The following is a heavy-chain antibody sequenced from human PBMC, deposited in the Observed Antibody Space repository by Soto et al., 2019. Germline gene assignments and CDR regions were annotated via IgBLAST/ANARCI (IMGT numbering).Heavy chain of an antibody. D-gene: IGHD3-22*01. CDR3: ARDYFHYDSSGYVY. Sequence: ASVKVSCKASGYTFTGYYMHWVRQAPGQGLEWMGWISANNGSTNYAQKLQGRVTMTTDTSTSTAYMELRSLRSDDTAVYYCARDYFHYDSSGYVYWGQGTXVTVSS. V-gene: IGHV1-18*04. CDR2: ISANNGST. CDR1: GYTFTGYY. J-gene: IGHJ4*02.